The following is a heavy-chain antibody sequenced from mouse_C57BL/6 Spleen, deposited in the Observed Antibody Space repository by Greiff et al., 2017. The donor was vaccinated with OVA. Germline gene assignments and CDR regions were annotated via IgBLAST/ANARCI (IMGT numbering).Heavy chain of an antibody. V-gene: IGHV14-2*01. Sequence: EVQLQQSGAELVKPGASVKLSCTASGFNIKDYYMHWVKQRTEQGLEWIGRIDPEDGETKYAPKFQGKATITADTSSNTAYLQLSSLTSEDTAVYYCARGWDEYYFDYWGQGTTLTVSS. CDR2: IDPEDGET. D-gene: IGHD4-1*01. CDR1: GFNIKDYY. CDR3: ARGWDEYYFDY. J-gene: IGHJ2*01.